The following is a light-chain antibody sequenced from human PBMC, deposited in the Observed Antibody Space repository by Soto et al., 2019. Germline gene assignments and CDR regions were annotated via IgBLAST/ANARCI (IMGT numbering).Light chain of an antibody. V-gene: IGLV3-1*01. Sequence: SSELTQPPSVSVSPGQTASITCSGDKLGDKYACWYQQKPGQSPVLVIYQDSKRPSGIPERFSGSNSGNTATPTISGTQAMDEADYYCQAWDSSTYVFGTGTKVTVL. CDR2: QDS. CDR1: KLGDKY. J-gene: IGLJ1*01. CDR3: QAWDSSTYV.